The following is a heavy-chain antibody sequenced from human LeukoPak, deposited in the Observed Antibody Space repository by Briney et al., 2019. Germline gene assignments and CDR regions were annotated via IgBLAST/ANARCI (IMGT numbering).Heavy chain of an antibody. J-gene: IGHJ4*02. V-gene: IGHV4-4*07. CDR1: GGSISSYY. D-gene: IGHD6-13*01. Sequence: SETLSLTCTVSGGSISSYYWSWIRQPAGKGLQWIGRIYSSGSTNYNPSLKSRVTISVDKSKNQFSLKLSSVTAADTAVYYCAKDRGRIAAAGTFDHWGQGTLVTVSS. CDR2: IYSSGST. CDR3: AKDRGRIAAAGTFDH.